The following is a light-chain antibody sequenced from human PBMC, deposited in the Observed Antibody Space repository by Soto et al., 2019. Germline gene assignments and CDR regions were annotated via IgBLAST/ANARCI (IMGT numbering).Light chain of an antibody. V-gene: IGKV1-39*01. CDR3: QQSYRTPYT. Sequence: DIQLTQSPSSLSAFVGDRVTITCRAGQTIGIYLNWYQQKPGKAPKLLIYAASSLQSGVPSRFGGSGSGTDFTLTITSLEADDFATYYCQQSYRTPYTFGQGTNLKIK. CDR1: QTIGIY. J-gene: IGKJ2*01. CDR2: AAS.